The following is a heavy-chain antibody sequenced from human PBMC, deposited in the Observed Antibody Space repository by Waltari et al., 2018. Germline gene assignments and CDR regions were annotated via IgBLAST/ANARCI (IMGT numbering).Heavy chain of an antibody. CDR2: IIPILGIA. Sequence: QVQLVQSGAEVKKPGSSVKVSCKASGGTFSSYAISWLRQAPGQGLEWMGRIIPILGIANYAQKFQGRVTITADKSTSTAYMELSSLRSEDTAVYYCARGTTVAGNAFDIWGQGTMVTVSS. J-gene: IGHJ3*02. V-gene: IGHV1-69*04. CDR3: ARGTTVAGNAFDI. D-gene: IGHD6-19*01. CDR1: GGTFSSYA.